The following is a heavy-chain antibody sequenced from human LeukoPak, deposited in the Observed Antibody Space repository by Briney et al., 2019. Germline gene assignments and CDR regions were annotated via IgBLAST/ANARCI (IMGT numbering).Heavy chain of an antibody. CDR1: GNSISSNEYY. CDR2: IYTSGST. Sequence: SETLSLTCSVFGNSISSNEYYWSWIRQPPGKGLEWIGRIYTSGSTNYNPSLKSRVTISVDTSKNQFSLKLSSVTAADTAVYYCARSPYYYDSSGYYYIDYWGQGTLVTVSS. D-gene: IGHD3-22*01. J-gene: IGHJ4*02. V-gene: IGHV4-61*02. CDR3: ARSPYYYDSSGYYYIDY.